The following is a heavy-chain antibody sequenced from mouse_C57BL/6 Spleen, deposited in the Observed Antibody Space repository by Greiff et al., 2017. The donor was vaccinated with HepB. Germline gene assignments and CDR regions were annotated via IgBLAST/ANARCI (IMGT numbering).Heavy chain of an antibody. J-gene: IGHJ2*01. D-gene: IGHD1-1*01. CDR2: IDPSDSYT. V-gene: IGHV1-69*01. Sequence: VQLQQPGAELVMPGASVKLSCKASGYTFTSYWMHWVKQRPGQGLEWIGEIDPSDSYTNSNQKFKGKSTLTVDKSSSTAYMQLSSLTSEDSAVYYCARSGLQNYGSSRGTDYWGQGTTLTVSS. CDR3: ARSGLQNYGSSRGTDY. CDR1: GYTFTSYW.